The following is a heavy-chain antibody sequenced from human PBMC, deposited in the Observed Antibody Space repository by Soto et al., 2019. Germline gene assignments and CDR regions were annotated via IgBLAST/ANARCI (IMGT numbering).Heavy chain of an antibody. V-gene: IGHV4-31*03. Sequence: QVQLQESGPGLVKPSQTLSLTCTVSGGSISSGGYYWSWIRQHPGKGLEWIGYIYYSGSTYYNPSLKSRVTISVDTSKNQFSLKLSSVTAADTAVYYCARGLGIYGSGSYVNGMDVWGQGTTVTVSS. J-gene: IGHJ6*02. D-gene: IGHD3-10*01. CDR1: GGSISSGGYY. CDR3: ARGLGIYGSGSYVNGMDV. CDR2: IYYSGST.